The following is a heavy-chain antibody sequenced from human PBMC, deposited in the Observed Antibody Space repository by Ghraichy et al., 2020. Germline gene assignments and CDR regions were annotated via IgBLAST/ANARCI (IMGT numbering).Heavy chain of an antibody. CDR3: ARQGNCGGDCYSFLHY. CDR2: ISSSGTYM. D-gene: IGHD2-21*02. V-gene: IGHV3-21*01. CDR1: GFTFSNFN. Sequence: GGSLRLSCAASGFTFSNFNMNWVRQAPGKGLEWVSSISSSGTYMHYADSVKGRFTISRDNAKNSVYLQMDSLRAEDTAVYYCARQGNCGGDCYSFLHYWGQGTLVTVSS. J-gene: IGHJ4*02.